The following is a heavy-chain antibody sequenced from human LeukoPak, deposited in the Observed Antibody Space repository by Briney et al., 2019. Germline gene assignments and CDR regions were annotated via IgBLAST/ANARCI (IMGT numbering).Heavy chain of an antibody. Sequence: SETLSLTCTVSGGSISSYYWSWIRQPPGKGLEWIGYIYYSGSTNYNPSLKSRVTISVDTSKNQFSLKLSSVTAADTAVYYCAGLRGVTYPPFVDYWGQGTLVTVSS. V-gene: IGHV4-59*08. CDR2: IYYSGST. D-gene: IGHD2-21*02. J-gene: IGHJ4*02. CDR1: GGSISSYY. CDR3: AGLRGVTYPPFVDY.